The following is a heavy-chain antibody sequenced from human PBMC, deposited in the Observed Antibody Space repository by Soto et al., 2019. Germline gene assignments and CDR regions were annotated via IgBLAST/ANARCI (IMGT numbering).Heavy chain of an antibody. CDR1: GFTFSSYA. CDR2: ISGSGGST. J-gene: IGHJ4*02. CDR3: AKCSPRYSSGLKAYYFDY. V-gene: IGHV3-23*01. D-gene: IGHD6-19*01. Sequence: GGSLRLSCAASGFTFSSYAMSWVRQAPGKGLEWVSVISGSGGSTYYADSVKGRFTISRDNSKNTLYLQMNSLRAEGTAVYYCAKCSPRYSSGLKAYYFDYWGQGTLVTVSS.